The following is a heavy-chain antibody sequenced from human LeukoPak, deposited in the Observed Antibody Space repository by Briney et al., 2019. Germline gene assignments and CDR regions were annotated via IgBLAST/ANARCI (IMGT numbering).Heavy chain of an antibody. V-gene: IGHV3-7*01. CDR3: ANGDGFDY. CDR2: INQYGSEE. CDR1: GFTFSTYW. D-gene: IGHD2-8*01. J-gene: IGHJ4*02. Sequence: PGGSLRLSCATPGFTFSTYWMSWVRQAPGKGLEWVANINQYGSEEYYVDSVKGRFTISRDNAKSSLYLQMNSLRADDTAVYYCANGDGFDYWGQGTLVTVSS.